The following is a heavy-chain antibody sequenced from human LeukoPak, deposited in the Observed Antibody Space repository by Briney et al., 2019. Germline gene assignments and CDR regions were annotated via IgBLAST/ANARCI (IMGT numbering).Heavy chain of an antibody. CDR2: IYTSGST. Sequence: SETLSLTCTVSGGSISSGSYYWSWIRQPAGKGLEWIGRIYTSGSTNYNPSLTSRVTISVDTSKNQFSLKLSSVTAADTAVYYCARELNWNRPFDYWGQGTLVTVSS. D-gene: IGHD1-20*01. V-gene: IGHV4-61*02. CDR1: GGSISSGSYY. CDR3: ARELNWNRPFDY. J-gene: IGHJ4*02.